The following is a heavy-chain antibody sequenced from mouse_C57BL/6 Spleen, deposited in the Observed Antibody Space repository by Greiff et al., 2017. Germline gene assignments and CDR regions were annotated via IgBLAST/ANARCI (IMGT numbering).Heavy chain of an antibody. V-gene: IGHV2-2*01. Sequence: VQLQQSGPGLVQPSPSLSITCTVSGFSLTSYGVHWVRQSPGKGLEWLGVIWSSGSTDYNAAFISRLSISKDNSKSQVFFKMNSLQADDTAIYYCARNEDGNYDWYFAVWGKGTPVTVSA. CDR3: ARNEDGNYDWYFAV. CDR2: IWSSGST. CDR1: GFSLTSYG. D-gene: IGHD2-1*01. J-gene: IGHJ1*03.